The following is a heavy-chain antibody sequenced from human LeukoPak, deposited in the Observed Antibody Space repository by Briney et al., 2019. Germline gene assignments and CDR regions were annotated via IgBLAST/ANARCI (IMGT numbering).Heavy chain of an antibody. Sequence: GGSLRLSCAASGFTVSSNYMSWVRQAPGKGLEWVSVIYSGGSTYYADSVKGRFTISRDNSKNTLYLQMNSLRAEDTAVYYCARLEQQLGVRWFDPWGQGTLVTVSS. CDR3: ARLEQQLGVRWFDP. J-gene: IGHJ5*02. CDR2: IYSGGST. D-gene: IGHD6-13*01. V-gene: IGHV3-53*01. CDR1: GFTVSSNY.